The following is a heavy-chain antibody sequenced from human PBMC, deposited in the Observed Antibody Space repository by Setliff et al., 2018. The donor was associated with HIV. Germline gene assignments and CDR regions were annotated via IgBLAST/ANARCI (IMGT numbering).Heavy chain of an antibody. V-gene: IGHV1-69*13. CDR3: ARDQTGVAAAAFGGGSAWSDEGFDI. Sequence: SVKVSCKTSGGTLSNYVITWVRQAPGQGLEWMGMIIPMYNIPAYAQKCQGRVTFTADESTSTAYMELISLSSEDTAVYYCARDQTGVAAAAFGGGSAWSDEGFDIWGQGTMVTVSS. CDR2: IIPMYNIP. CDR1: GGTLSNYV. J-gene: IGHJ3*02. D-gene: IGHD6-13*01.